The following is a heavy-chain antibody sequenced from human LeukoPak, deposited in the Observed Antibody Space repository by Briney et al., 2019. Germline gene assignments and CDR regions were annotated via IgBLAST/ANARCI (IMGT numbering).Heavy chain of an antibody. Sequence: PGGSLRLSCAASGFTFSNYAMSWVRQAPGKGLEWVSAISGSGGSTYYADSVKGRFTISRDNSKNTLYLQMNSLRAEDTALYYCGSLDYFDSSDYGDYWGQGTLVTVSS. CDR3: GSLDYFDSSDYGDY. J-gene: IGHJ4*02. CDR1: GFTFSNYA. CDR2: ISGSGGST. V-gene: IGHV3-23*01. D-gene: IGHD3-22*01.